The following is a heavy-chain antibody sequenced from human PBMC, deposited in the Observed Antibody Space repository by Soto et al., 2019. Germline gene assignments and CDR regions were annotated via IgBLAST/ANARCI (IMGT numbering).Heavy chain of an antibody. Sequence: PGGSLRLSFAASGFTFSSYAMHWVRQAPGKGLEWVAVISYDGSNKYYADSVKGRFTISRDNSKNTLYLQMNSLRAEDTAVYYCARDPRHIVVVTAIRRSISDGMDVWGQGTTVTVSS. CDR2: ISYDGSNK. D-gene: IGHD2-21*02. CDR3: ARDPRHIVVVTAIRRSISDGMDV. CDR1: GFTFSSYA. J-gene: IGHJ6*02. V-gene: IGHV3-30-3*01.